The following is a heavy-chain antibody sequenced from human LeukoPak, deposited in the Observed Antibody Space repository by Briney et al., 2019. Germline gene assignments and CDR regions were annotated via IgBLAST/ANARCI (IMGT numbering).Heavy chain of an antibody. D-gene: IGHD7-27*01. CDR2: IKKDGSEK. J-gene: IGHJ4*02. Sequence: QPGGSLRLSCAASGFTFNNYWMNWVRQAPGKGLEWVANIKKDGSEKYYADSVKGRFTISRDNAKNSLYLQMHSLRGEDTAVYSCVRGWGYFDYWGQGTLVTVSS. V-gene: IGHV3-7*04. CDR3: VRGWGYFDY. CDR1: GFTFNNYW.